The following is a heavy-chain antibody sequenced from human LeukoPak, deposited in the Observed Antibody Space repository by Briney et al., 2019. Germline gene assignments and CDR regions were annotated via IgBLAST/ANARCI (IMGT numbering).Heavy chain of an antibody. D-gene: IGHD3-3*01. CDR2: ISTSSSTI. CDR3: ARDSITIFGVINY. CDR1: GFTFSSYS. J-gene: IGHJ4*02. Sequence: GGSLRLSCAASGFTFSSYSMNWVRQAPGKGLEWISYISTSSSTIYYADSVKGRFTISRDNAKNSLYLQMNSLRPEDTAAYYCARDSITIFGVINYWGQGTLVTVSS. V-gene: IGHV3-48*01.